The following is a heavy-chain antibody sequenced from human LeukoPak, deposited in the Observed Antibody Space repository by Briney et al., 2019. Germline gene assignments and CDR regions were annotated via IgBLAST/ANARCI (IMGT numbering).Heavy chain of an antibody. J-gene: IGHJ6*04. CDR1: GYTFTSYA. CDR2: INAGNGNT. D-gene: IGHD3-10*01. CDR3: ARVNPMVRGVILKDYYGMDV. Sequence: GASVKVSCKASGYTFTSYAMHWVRQAPGQRLEWMGWINAGNGNTKYSQKFQGRVTITRDTSASTAYMELSSLRSEDTAVYYCARVNPMVRGVILKDYYGMDVWGKGTTVTVSS. V-gene: IGHV1-3*01.